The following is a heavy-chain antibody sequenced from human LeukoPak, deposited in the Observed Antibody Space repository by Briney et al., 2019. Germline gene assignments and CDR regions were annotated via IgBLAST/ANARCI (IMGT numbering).Heavy chain of an antibody. V-gene: IGHV4-59*08. Sequence: SETLSLTCTVSGGSISSYYWSWIRQPPGKGLEWIGYIYYSGSTNYNPSLKSRVTISVDTSKNQFSLKLSSVTAADTAVYYCARGSSSWLSPIDYWGQGTLVTVSS. D-gene: IGHD6-13*01. CDR2: IYYSGST. CDR3: ARGSSSWLSPIDY. CDR1: GGSISSYY. J-gene: IGHJ4*02.